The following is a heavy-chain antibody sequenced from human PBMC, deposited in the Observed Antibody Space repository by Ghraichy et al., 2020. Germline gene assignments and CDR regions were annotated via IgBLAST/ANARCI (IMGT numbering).Heavy chain of an antibody. V-gene: IGHV1-18*01. Sequence: ASVKVSCKASGYTFTSYGISWVRQAPGQGLEWMGWISAYNGDTNYAQKLQGRVTMTTDTSTSTAYMELRSLRSDDTAVYYCASYRSSGWYGRFDYWGQGTLVTVSS. D-gene: IGHD6-19*01. CDR1: GYTFTSYG. CDR3: ASYRSSGWYGRFDY. J-gene: IGHJ4*02. CDR2: ISAYNGDT.